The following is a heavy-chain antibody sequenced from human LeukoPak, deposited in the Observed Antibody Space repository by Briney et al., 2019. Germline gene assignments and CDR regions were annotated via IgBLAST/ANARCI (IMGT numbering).Heavy chain of an antibody. CDR1: GFTFRNYG. Sequence: GGSLRLSCAASGFTFRNYGMNWVRQAPGKGLEWGAFVQNDGSKKFYADSVKGRFTISRDNSKNTLYLQVNSLRAEDTAVYYCAKKGIAVAGHFDYRGKGTLVTVSS. V-gene: IGHV3-30*02. CDR2: VQNDGSKK. CDR3: AKKGIAVAGHFDY. J-gene: IGHJ4*02. D-gene: IGHD6-19*01.